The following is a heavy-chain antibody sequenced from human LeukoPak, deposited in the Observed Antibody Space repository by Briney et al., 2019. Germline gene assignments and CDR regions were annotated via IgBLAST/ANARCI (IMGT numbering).Heavy chain of an antibody. J-gene: IGHJ4*02. CDR2: ISGSGGST. D-gene: IGHD3-22*01. CDR1: GFTFRSYA. Sequence: GGSLRLSCAASGFTFRSYAMSWVRQAPGKGLEWVSAISGSGGSTYYADSAKGRFTISRDNSKNTLYLQMNSLRAEDTAVYYCASDDSSGLFAVDYWGQGTLVTVSS. CDR3: ASDDSSGLFAVDY. V-gene: IGHV3-23*01.